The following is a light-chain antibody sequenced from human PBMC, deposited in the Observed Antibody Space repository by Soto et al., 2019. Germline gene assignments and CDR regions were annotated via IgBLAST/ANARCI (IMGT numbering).Light chain of an antibody. V-gene: IGKV1-39*01. CDR2: TAS. CDR3: QQTHSSPLT. J-gene: IGKJ4*01. CDR1: QSVSTY. Sequence: DIPMTQSPSSLSASVGDRVTITCRASQSVSTYLNWYQQKPGTAPKLLIYTASSLLSGVPSRFSGSGSGTDFTLTISNLQPGDFATYYCQQTHSSPLTFGGGTTVDIK.